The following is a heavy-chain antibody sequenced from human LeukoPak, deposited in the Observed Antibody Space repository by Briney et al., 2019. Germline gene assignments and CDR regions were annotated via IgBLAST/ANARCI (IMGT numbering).Heavy chain of an antibody. CDR2: ISSSSSTI. V-gene: IGHV3-48*01. D-gene: IGHD6-13*01. J-gene: IGHJ4*02. CDR3: ARSRGAAGTSTWGY. Sequence: GGSLRLSCAASGFTFSSYEMNWVRQATGKGLEWVSYISSSSSTIYYADSVKGRFTISRDNAKNSLYLQMNSLRAEDTAVYYCARSRGAAGTSTWGYWGQGTLVTVSS. CDR1: GFTFSSYE.